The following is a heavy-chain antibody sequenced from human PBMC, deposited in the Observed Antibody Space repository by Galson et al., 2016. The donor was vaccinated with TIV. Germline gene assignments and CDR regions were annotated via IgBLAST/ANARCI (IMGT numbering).Heavy chain of an antibody. V-gene: IGHV3-7*01. D-gene: IGHD2-15*01. CDR3: ARDKARCSGDSCYLGSSFDY. J-gene: IGHJ4*02. Sequence: SLRLSCAASVFTFSNYWMSWVRQAPGKGLEWVANIKEDGSEKYAVDSVQGRFTISRDNAKNTLYLQMNNLRVDDTAVYYCARDKARCSGDSCYLGSSFDYWGRGILVTVSS. CDR2: IKEDGSEK. CDR1: VFTFSNYW.